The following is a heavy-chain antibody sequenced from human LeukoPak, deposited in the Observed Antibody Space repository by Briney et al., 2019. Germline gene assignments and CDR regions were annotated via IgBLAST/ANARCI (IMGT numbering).Heavy chain of an antibody. CDR3: ARVDSSGYYYGADGAFDI. Sequence: GGSLRLSCAASGFTFTSYGISWVRQAPGQGLEWMGWISAYNGNTNYAQKLQGRVTMTTDTSTSTAYMELRSLRSDDTAVYYRARVDSSGYYYGADGAFDIWGQGTMVTVSS. J-gene: IGHJ3*02. CDR2: ISAYNGNT. D-gene: IGHD3-22*01. V-gene: IGHV1-18*01. CDR1: GFTFTSYG.